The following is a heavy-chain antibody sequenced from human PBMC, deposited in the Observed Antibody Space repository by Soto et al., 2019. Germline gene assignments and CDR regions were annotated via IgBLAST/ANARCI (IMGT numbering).Heavy chain of an antibody. V-gene: IGHV1-69*13. CDR3: ARDQIRYYYDSSGYFYGMDV. Sequence: SVKVSCKASGGTFSSYAISWVRQAPGQGLEWMGGIIPIFGTANYAQKFQGRVTITADESTSTAYMELSSLRSEDTAVYYCARDQIRYYYDSSGYFYGMDVWGQGTTVTVSS. CDR1: GGTFSSYA. J-gene: IGHJ6*02. CDR2: IIPIFGTA. D-gene: IGHD3-22*01.